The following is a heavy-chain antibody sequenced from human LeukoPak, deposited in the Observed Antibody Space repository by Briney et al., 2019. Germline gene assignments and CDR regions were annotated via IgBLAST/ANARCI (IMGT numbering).Heavy chain of an antibody. CDR1: GFTFSSYS. V-gene: IGHV3-48*01. Sequence: GSLRLSCAASGFTFSSYSMNWVRQAPGKGLEWVSYISSTGSTIYYADSVKGRFTISRDDAKNSLYLQMNSLKAEDTAVYYCARDYSNYVPYMDVWGKGTTVTVSS. CDR2: ISSTGSTI. J-gene: IGHJ6*03. D-gene: IGHD4-11*01. CDR3: ARDYSNYVPYMDV.